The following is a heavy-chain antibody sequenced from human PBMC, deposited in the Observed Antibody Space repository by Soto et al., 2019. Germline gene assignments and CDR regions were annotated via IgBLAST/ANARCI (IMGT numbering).Heavy chain of an antibody. CDR2: ISSNGGST. J-gene: IGHJ4*02. Sequence: EVQLVESGGGLVQPGGSLRLSCSASGFTFSSYAMHWVRQAPGKGLEYVSAISSNGGSTYYADSVKGRFTISRDDXXNTLYLQMSSLRAEDTAVYYCVTDLYYGSGSEFDYWGQGTLVTVSS. CDR3: VTDLYYGSGSEFDY. V-gene: IGHV3-64D*06. D-gene: IGHD3-10*01. CDR1: GFTFSSYA.